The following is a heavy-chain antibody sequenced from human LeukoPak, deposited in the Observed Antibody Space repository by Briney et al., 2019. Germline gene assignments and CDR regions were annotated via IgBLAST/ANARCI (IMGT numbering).Heavy chain of an antibody. CDR2: IKQDGSEK. CDR1: GFTFSSYW. V-gene: IGHV3-7*01. CDR3: ARDAGGGDLLDAFDI. D-gene: IGHD2-21*02. Sequence: GWSLRLSCAASGFTFSSYWMSLVRQAPGKGLEWVANIKQDGSEKYYVDSVKGRFTISRDNAKNSLYLQMNSLRAEDTAVYYCARDAGGGDLLDAFDIWGQGTMVTVSS. J-gene: IGHJ3*02.